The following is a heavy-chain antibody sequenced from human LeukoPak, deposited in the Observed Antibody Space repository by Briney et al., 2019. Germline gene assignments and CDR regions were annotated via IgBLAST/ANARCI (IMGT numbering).Heavy chain of an antibody. Sequence: SVKVSCKASGGTFSSYAISWVRQAPGQGLEWMGGIIPIFGTANYAQKFQGRVTITADESTSTAYMELSSLRSEDTAVYYCARSANTAMFRGTNSGLDCFDPWGQGTLVTVSS. J-gene: IGHJ5*02. D-gene: IGHD5-18*01. V-gene: IGHV1-69*13. CDR3: ARSANTAMFRGTNSGLDCFDP. CDR2: IIPIFGTA. CDR1: GGTFSSYA.